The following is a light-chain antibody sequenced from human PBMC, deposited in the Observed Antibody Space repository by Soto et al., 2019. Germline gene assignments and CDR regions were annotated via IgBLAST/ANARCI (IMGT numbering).Light chain of an antibody. Sequence: EIVMTQSPAALSVSPGDGATLSCRASQSVASNVASYQQKPGQGPRLLIHGAFTRAVGVPARFSGSGSETDFTRTINSLQSEDFAVYFCQQYHNWPPQDPVGQGTKRQI. V-gene: IGKV3-15*01. CDR3: QQYHNWPPQDP. CDR1: QSVASN. J-gene: IGKJ2*01. CDR2: GAF.